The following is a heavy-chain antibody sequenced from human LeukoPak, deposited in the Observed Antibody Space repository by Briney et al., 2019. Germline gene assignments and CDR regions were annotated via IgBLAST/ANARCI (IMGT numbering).Heavy chain of an antibody. CDR3: ARARIKRYQLLYFDY. V-gene: IGHV4-34*01. J-gene: IGHJ4*02. D-gene: IGHD2-2*01. CDR1: GGSFSGYY. Sequence: SETLSLTCAVYGGSFSGYYWSWIRQPPGKGLEWIGEINHSGSTNYNPSLKSRVTISVDTSENQFSLKLSSVTAADTAVYYCARARIKRYQLLYFDYWGQGTLVTVSS. CDR2: INHSGST.